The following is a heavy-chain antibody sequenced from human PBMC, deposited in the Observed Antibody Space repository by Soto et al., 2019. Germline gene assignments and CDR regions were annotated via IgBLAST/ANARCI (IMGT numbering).Heavy chain of an antibody. J-gene: IGHJ4*02. CDR3: ARESEDLTSNFDY. CDR2: ISSTTNYI. Sequence: VSLRLCCAVSGFTFTRYSMNGVRQAPGKGLEWVSSISSTTNYIYYADSMKGRFTVSRDNAKNSVYLEMNSLSAEDTAVYYCARESEDLTSNFDYWGQGTLVTVSS. V-gene: IGHV3-21*01. CDR1: GFTFTRYS.